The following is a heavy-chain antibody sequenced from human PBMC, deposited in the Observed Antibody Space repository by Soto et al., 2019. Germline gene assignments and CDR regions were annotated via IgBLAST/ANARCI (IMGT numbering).Heavy chain of an antibody. Sequence: GGSLRLPCAASGFTFSTYWMSWVRKAPGKGLEWVANIKQDGSEKYNVDSVKGRFTTSRDNAKNSLYLQMNSLRAQAPAVYYCARSSRHGPRRARGQGTLVTVSS. CDR1: GFTFSTYW. J-gene: IGHJ4*02. CDR3: ARSSRHGPRRA. D-gene: IGHD3-10*01. CDR2: IKQDGSEK. V-gene: IGHV3-7*03.